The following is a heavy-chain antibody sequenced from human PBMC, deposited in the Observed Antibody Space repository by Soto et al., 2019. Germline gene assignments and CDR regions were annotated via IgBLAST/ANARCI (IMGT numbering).Heavy chain of an antibody. J-gene: IGHJ4*02. V-gene: IGHV3-33*01. Sequence: QVQLVESGGGVVQPGRSLRLSCAASGFTFSSYGMHWVRQAPGKGLEWVAVIWYDGSNKYYADSVKGRFTISRDNSKNTLYRQMNSLRAEDTAVYYCARDHYGGNSQDYWGQGTLVTVSS. CDR2: IWYDGSNK. CDR1: GFTFSSYG. D-gene: IGHD4-17*01. CDR3: ARDHYGGNSQDY.